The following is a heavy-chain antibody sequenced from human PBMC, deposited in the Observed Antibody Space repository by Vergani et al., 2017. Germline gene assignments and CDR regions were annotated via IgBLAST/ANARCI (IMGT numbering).Heavy chain of an antibody. Sequence: QVQLQESGPGLVKPSETLSLTCTVSGGSISSYYWSWIRQPPGKGLEWIGYIYYSGSTNYNPSLKSRVTMTTDTSTSTAYMELSSLRSEDTAVYYCAGGLDYWGQGTLVTVSS. J-gene: IGHJ4*02. CDR1: GGSISSYY. CDR3: AGGLDY. D-gene: IGHD3-16*01. CDR2: IYYSGST. V-gene: IGHV4-59*03.